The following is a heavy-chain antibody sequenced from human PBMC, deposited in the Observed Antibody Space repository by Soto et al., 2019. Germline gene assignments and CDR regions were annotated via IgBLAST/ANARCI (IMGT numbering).Heavy chain of an antibody. CDR1: GGTFSSFD. V-gene: IGHV1-69*01. D-gene: IGHD2-15*01. CDR3: ARSGPYCNGGSCYFQY. Sequence: QVQLVQSGAEVKKPGSSVKVSCKVSGGTFSSFDISWLRQAPGQRLEWMGGIIPAFGPANYAPKFQGTVSITADASATTVYMELSSLRSDDTGVYYCARSGPYCNGGSCYFQYWGQGTLVTVSS. J-gene: IGHJ1*01. CDR2: IIPAFGPA.